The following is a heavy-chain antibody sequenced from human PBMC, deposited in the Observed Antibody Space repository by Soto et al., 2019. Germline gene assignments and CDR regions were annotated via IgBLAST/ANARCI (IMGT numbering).Heavy chain of an antibody. CDR3: ARERLLTSYDY. CDR2: LSGGGST. Sequence: GGSLRLSCAASGFTFSSYAMSWVRQAPGKGLEWVSALSGGGSTYYADSVKGRVTISRDNSKNTLFLQMNSLSAADTAVYYCARERLLTSYDYWGQGTLVTVSS. D-gene: IGHD2-2*01. CDR1: GFTFSSYA. V-gene: IGHV3-23*01. J-gene: IGHJ4*02.